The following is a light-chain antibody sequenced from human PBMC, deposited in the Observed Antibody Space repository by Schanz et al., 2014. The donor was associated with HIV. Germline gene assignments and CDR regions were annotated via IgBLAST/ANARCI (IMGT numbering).Light chain of an antibody. Sequence: QSALTQPASVSGSPGQSITISCTGTSSDVGGYNFVSWYQQHPGKAPKIMIYEVSKRPSGVPDRFSGSRSGNTASLTIFDLQPEDEADYYCGALSTSDAPVFGTGTKLTVL. V-gene: IGLV2-14*01. J-gene: IGLJ1*01. CDR2: EVS. CDR3: GALSTSDAPV. CDR1: SSDVGGYNF.